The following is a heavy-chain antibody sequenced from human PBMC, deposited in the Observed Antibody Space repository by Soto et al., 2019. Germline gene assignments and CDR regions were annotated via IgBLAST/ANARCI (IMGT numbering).Heavy chain of an antibody. D-gene: IGHD3-10*01. CDR2: IYWNDDK. V-gene: IGHV2-5*01. CDR3: AHSSITMVRGVDFDY. Sequence: QITLKESGPTLVKPTQTLTLTCTFSGFSLSTSGVGVGWIRQPPGKALEWLALIYWNDDKRYSPSLKSRLTITKDTSKNQVVLTMTNMDPVDTVTYYCAHSSITMVRGVDFDYWGQGTLVTVSS. J-gene: IGHJ4*02. CDR1: GFSLSTSGVG.